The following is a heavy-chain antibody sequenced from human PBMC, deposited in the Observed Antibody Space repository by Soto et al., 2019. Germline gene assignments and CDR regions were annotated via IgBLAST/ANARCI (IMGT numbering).Heavy chain of an antibody. D-gene: IGHD5-12*01. CDR1: GYTFTGYY. Sequence: ASVKVSCKASGYTFTGYYMHWVRRAPGQGLEWMGWINPNSGGTNYAQKFQGWVTMTRDTSISTAYMELSRLRSDDTAVYYCARDSGYDFAYNWFDPWGQGTLVTVSS. CDR3: ARDSGYDFAYNWFDP. J-gene: IGHJ5*02. V-gene: IGHV1-2*04. CDR2: INPNSGGT.